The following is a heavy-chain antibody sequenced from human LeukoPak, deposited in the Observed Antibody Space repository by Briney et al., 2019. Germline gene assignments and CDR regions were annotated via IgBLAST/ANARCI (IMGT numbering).Heavy chain of an antibody. Sequence: PGGSLRLSCAASGFTFSSYAMSWVRQAPGKGLEWVSAISGSGGSTYYADSVKGRCTISRDNSKNTLYLQMNSLRAEDTAVYYCAKYRETDYGDYDAFDIWGQGTMVTVSS. CDR3: AKYRETDYGDYDAFDI. J-gene: IGHJ3*02. CDR1: GFTFSSYA. D-gene: IGHD4-17*01. CDR2: ISGSGGST. V-gene: IGHV3-23*01.